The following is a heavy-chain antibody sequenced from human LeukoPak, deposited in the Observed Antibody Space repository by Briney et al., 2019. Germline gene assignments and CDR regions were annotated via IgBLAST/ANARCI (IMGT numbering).Heavy chain of an antibody. CDR2: ISAYNGNT. CDR3: ARQYYDFWSGYSDY. J-gene: IGHJ4*02. Sequence: ASVKVSCKASGYTFTSYGISWVRQAPGQGLEWMGWISAYNGNTNYAQKLQGRVTMTTDTSTSTAYMELRSLRSDDTAVYYCARQYYDFWSGYSDYWGQGTLVTVSS. V-gene: IGHV1-18*01. CDR1: GYTFTSYG. D-gene: IGHD3-3*01.